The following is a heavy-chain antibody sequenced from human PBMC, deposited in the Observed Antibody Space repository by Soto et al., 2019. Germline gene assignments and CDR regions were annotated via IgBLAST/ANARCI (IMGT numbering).Heavy chain of an antibody. J-gene: IGHJ4*02. D-gene: IGHD3-16*02. CDR3: AKDPDRYDSVWGTYRYIDH. CDR1: GITFSNYA. CDR2: ISTSGGRP. Sequence: GSLRLSCTASGITFSNYAMSWVRQAPRKGLEWVSSISTSGGRPYYADSVKGRFTISRDNSKNTLYLQMNSLRVEDTAVYYCAKDPDRYDSVWGTYRYIDHWGQGTMVTVSS. V-gene: IGHV3-23*01.